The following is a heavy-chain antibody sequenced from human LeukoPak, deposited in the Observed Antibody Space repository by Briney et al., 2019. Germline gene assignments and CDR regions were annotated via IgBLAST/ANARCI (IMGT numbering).Heavy chain of an antibody. CDR3: GKGPGYSVYDNLPHH. CDR2: ISDDGGNL. CDR1: GITFSNYG. V-gene: IGHV3-30*18. D-gene: IGHD5/OR15-5a*01. J-gene: IGHJ5*02. Sequence: HTGRSLRLSCAASGITFSNYGMHWARQAPGKGLEWVAVISDDGGNLHYADSVKGRFTISRDNSKNTLILHMNSLRAEDTAVYYCGKGPGYSVYDNLPHHWGQGTLVTVSS.